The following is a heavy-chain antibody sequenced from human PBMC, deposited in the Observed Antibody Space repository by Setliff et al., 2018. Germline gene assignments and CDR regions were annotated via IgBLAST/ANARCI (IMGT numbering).Heavy chain of an antibody. D-gene: IGHD3-10*01. J-gene: IGHJ6*02. Sequence: GGSLRLSCAGSGFTFSGYSMNWVRQAPGKGLEWVSYIDTSNSIRYADSVKGRFTISRDNAKNSLYLQMNSMRAEDTAVYYCARDHAYGSRFYYYYYGMDVWGQGTTVTVSS. CDR2: IDTSNSI. CDR1: GFTFSGYS. CDR3: ARDHAYGSRFYYYYYGMDV. V-gene: IGHV3-48*04.